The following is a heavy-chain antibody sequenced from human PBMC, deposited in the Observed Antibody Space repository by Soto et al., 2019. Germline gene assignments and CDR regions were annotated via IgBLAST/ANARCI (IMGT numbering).Heavy chain of an antibody. Sequence: PSGTLSLTCAVYGGSFSGYYWSWIRQPPGKGLERIGEINHSGSTNYNPSLKSLVTISVDTSKNQSSLKRSSVTAADTGVYYCARTIFGVVITISEKSITANNWFAPSGQGTLVPVSS. CDR3: ARTIFGVVITISEKSITANNWFAP. CDR1: GGSFSGYY. J-gene: IGHJ5*02. CDR2: INHSGST. D-gene: IGHD3-3*01. V-gene: IGHV4-34*01.